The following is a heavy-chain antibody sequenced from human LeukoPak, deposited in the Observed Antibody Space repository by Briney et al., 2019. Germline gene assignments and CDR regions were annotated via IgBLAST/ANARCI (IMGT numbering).Heavy chain of an antibody. D-gene: IGHD6-6*01. J-gene: IGHJ3*02. CDR1: GFTFSSYE. V-gene: IGHV3-48*03. CDR3: ARIYSSSSSRGAFDI. CDR2: ISSSGSTI. Sequence: GGSLRLSCAASGFTFSSYEMNWVRQAPGKGLEWVSYISSSGSTIYYADSVKGRFTISRDNAKNSLYLQMNSLRAEDTAVYYCARIYSSSSSRGAFDIWGQGTMVTVSS.